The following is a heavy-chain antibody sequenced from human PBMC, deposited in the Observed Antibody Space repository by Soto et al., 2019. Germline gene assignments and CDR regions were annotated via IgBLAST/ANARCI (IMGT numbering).Heavy chain of an antibody. V-gene: IGHV3-9*01. J-gene: IGHJ4*02. CDR3: AKDTLREGRRPISAVAGGPFDY. CDR2: ISWNSGSI. Sequence: EVQLVESGGGLVQPGRSLRLSCAASGFTFDDYAMHWVRQAPGKGLEWVSGISWNSGSIGYADSVKGRFTISRDNAKNSLYLQMNSLRAEDTALYYCAKDTLREGRRPISAVAGGPFDYWGQGTLVTVSS. CDR1: GFTFDDYA. D-gene: IGHD6-19*01.